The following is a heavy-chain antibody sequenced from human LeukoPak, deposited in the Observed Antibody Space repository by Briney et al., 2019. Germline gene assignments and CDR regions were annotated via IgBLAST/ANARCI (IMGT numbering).Heavy chain of an antibody. CDR3: ARLIDRSYFDY. D-gene: IGHD3-9*01. J-gene: IGHJ4*02. V-gene: IGHV4-59*08. CDR2: IYYSGST. CDR1: GGSITVSGGSIRSYY. Sequence: SETLSLTCTVSGGSITVSGGSIRSYYWSWIRQPPGEGLEWIGYIYYSGSTNYNPPLKSRVTISVDTSKNQFSLKLSSVTAADTAVYYCARLIDRSYFDYWGQGTLVTVSS.